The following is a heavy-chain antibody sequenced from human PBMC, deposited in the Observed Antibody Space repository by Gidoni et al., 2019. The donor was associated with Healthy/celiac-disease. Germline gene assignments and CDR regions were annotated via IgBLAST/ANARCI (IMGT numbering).Heavy chain of an antibody. CDR1: GFTFSSYW. V-gene: IGHV3-7*01. CDR3: ARDRTYDSSGYYYVD. J-gene: IGHJ4*02. CDR2: IKQDGSEK. D-gene: IGHD3-22*01. Sequence: EVQLVESGGGLVQPGGSLRLSCAASGFTFSSYWMSWVRQAPGKGLEWVANIKQDGSEKYYVDSVKGRFTISRDNAKNSLYLQMNSLRAEDTAVYYCARDRTYDSSGYYYVDWGQGTLVTVSS.